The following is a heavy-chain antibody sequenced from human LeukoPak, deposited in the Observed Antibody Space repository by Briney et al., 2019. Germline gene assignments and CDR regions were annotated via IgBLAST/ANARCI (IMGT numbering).Heavy chain of an antibody. CDR1: GFTFSSYG. D-gene: IGHD3-3*01. CDR3: AKGGVSDDYYEQH. CDR2: IWYDGSNK. J-gene: IGHJ1*01. V-gene: IGHV3-30*02. Sequence: GGSLRLSCASSGFTFSSYGMHWVRQAPGKGLEWVAVIWYDGSNKYYADSVKGRLTISRDNSKNTLYLQMNTLRAEDTAVYYCAKGGVSDDYYEQHWGQGTLVTVSS.